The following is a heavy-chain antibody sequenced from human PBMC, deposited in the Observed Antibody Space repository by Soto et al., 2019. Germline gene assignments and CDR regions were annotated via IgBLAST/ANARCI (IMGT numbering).Heavy chain of an antibody. CDR1: GYTFTSYA. CDR2: INAGNGNT. CDR3: ARDSSRAAKFWSGYYPTNWFDP. D-gene: IGHD3-3*01. J-gene: IGHJ5*02. V-gene: IGHV1-3*01. Sequence: EASVKVSCKASGYTFTSYAMHWVRQAPGQRLEWMGWINAGNGNTKYSQKFQGRVTITRDTSASTAYMELSSLRSEDTAVYYCARDSSRAAKFWSGYYPTNWFDPWGQGTLVTVSS.